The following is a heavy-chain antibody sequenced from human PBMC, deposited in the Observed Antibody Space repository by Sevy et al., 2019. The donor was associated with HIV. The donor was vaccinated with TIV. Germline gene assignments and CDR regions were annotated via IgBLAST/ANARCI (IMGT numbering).Heavy chain of an antibody. J-gene: IGHJ4*02. Sequence: GGSLRLSCAASGFIFSSYVMSWVRQAPGKGLEWVSSISGSGGYTYYADSVKVRFTISRDNSNNLLYLQMNSLRAEDTAIYYCEAITTAGRDYWGQGTLVTVSS. CDR3: EAITTAGRDY. D-gene: IGHD1-1*01. V-gene: IGHV3-23*01. CDR1: GFIFSSYV. CDR2: ISGSGGYT.